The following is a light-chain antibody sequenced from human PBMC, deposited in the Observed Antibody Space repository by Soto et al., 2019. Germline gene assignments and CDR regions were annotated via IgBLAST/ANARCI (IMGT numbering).Light chain of an antibody. CDR2: GNR. J-gene: IGLJ3*02. CDR3: QAYDYSLTAFV. V-gene: IGLV1-40*01. CDR1: NSNLGAGYD. Sequence: QSVLTQPPSVSGVPGQRVTISCTGNNSNLGAGYDVHWYQQLPGAAPKLVVFGNRNRPSGVPERFSGSKSDTSAPLAITGLQAEDEADYYCQAYDYSLTAFVFGGGTKLTVL.